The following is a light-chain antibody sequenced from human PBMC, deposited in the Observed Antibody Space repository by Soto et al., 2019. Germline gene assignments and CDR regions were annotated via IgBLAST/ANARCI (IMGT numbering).Light chain of an antibody. J-gene: IGKJ1*01. V-gene: IGKV2-28*01. Sequence: DVVMAQSPLSLPVTLGQPASISCRSSQSLLHSNGYNYLDWYLQKPGQSPQLLIYLGSNRASGVPDRFSGSGSGTDFTLKISRVEAEDVGVYYCMQAVQTPWTFGQGTKVDIK. CDR3: MQAVQTPWT. CDR2: LGS. CDR1: QSLLHSNGYNY.